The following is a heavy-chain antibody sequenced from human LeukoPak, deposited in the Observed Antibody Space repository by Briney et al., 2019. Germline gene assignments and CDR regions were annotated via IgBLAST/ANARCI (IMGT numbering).Heavy chain of an antibody. CDR1: GASISSYY. J-gene: IGHJ4*02. CDR2: IYFSGST. Sequence: SETLSLTCTVSGASISSYYWTWIRQFPGKGLEWIGYIYFSGSTTYNPTLKSRVTISLDTSKNQFSLKLTSVTAADTAVYYCASHIYCNSTSCYDYWGQGTLVTVSS. V-gene: IGHV4-59*08. CDR3: ASHIYCNSTSCYDY. D-gene: IGHD2-2*01.